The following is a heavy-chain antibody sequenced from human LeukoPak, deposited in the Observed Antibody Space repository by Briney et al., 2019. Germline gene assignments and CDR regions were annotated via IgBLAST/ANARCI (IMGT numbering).Heavy chain of an antibody. V-gene: IGHV1-3*01. CDR1: GYIFTEYA. D-gene: IGHD1-26*01. Sequence: ASVKVSCKASGYIFTEYAMHWVRQAPGQGLEWMGWITAGNGNRKSLEKFQDRLTITSDTSASTAYMELSSLSSEDTAVYYCARYSATYRDAFDIWGQGTMVTVSS. CDR3: ARYSATYRDAFDI. CDR2: ITAGNGNR. J-gene: IGHJ3*02.